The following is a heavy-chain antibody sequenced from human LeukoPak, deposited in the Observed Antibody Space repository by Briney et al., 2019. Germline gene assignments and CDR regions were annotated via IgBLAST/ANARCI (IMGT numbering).Heavy chain of an antibody. D-gene: IGHD2-2*01. V-gene: IGHV4-38-2*01. CDR3: ARHIYCSSTSCYFEYYFDY. J-gene: IGHJ4*02. CDR2: IYHSGST. Sequence: SETLSLTXAVSGYSISSGYYWGWIRQPPGKGLEWIGSIYHSGSTYYNPSLKSRVTISVDTSKNQFSLKLSSVTAADTAVYYCARHIYCSSTSCYFEYYFDYWGQGTLVTVSS. CDR1: GYSISSGYY.